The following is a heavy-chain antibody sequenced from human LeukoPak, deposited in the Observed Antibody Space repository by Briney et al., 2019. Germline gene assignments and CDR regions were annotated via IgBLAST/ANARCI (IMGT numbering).Heavy chain of an antibody. J-gene: IGHJ5*02. CDR1: GFTSSSYA. Sequence: RESLRLSCAASGFTSSSYAIHWVRQAAGKGLEWVGVISYAGSNTYYADSVKGRFTISRENSKNTLYLQMNSLRAEDTAVYDCARAGDGYQLLAEGDWFDPWGQGTLVTVSS. CDR2: ISYAGSNT. V-gene: IGHV3-30*04. CDR3: ARAGDGYQLLAEGDWFDP. D-gene: IGHD2-2*01.